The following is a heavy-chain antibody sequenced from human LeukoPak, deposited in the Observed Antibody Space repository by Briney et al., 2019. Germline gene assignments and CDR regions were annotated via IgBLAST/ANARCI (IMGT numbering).Heavy chain of an antibody. D-gene: IGHD3-10*01. CDR1: GFTFSNYW. CDR3: ARDKKSGESSEIDY. J-gene: IGHJ4*02. V-gene: IGHV3-74*01. CDR2: INRDGSTT. Sequence: GGSLRLSCAASGFTFSNYWVHWVRQAPGKGLVWVSRINRDGSTTNYADSVKGRLTVSRDNAKNTLNLQKNSLRAEDTAVYYCARDKKSGESSEIDYWGQGTLVTVSS.